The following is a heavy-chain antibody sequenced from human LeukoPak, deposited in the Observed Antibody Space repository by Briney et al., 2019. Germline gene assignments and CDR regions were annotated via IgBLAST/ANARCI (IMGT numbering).Heavy chain of an antibody. CDR3: ARVGGELSLYALDY. CDR2: ISSSSSYI. D-gene: IGHD3-16*02. V-gene: IGHV3-21*01. CDR1: GFTFSSYW. Sequence: GGFLRLSCAASGFTFSSYWMSWVRQAPGKGLEWVSSISSSSSYIYYADSVKGRFTISRDNAKNSLYLQMNSLRAEDTAVYYCARVGGELSLYALDYWGQGTLVTVSS. J-gene: IGHJ4*02.